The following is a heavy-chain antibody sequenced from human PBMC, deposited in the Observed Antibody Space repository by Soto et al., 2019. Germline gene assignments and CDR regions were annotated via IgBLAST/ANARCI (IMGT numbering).Heavy chain of an antibody. J-gene: IGHJ6*02. Sequence: QLQLQESGSGLVKPSQTLSLTCAVSGDSISSGAYSWSWIRQPPGKGLEWIGYIFYSGSTYYYNPSRESGVTISIDRSENQFSLKLTSVTAADTAVYYCSRDGAWRGLDVWGQGTTVTVSS. CDR3: SRDGAWRGLDV. CDR1: GDSISSGAYS. D-gene: IGHD1-26*01. V-gene: IGHV4-30-2*01. CDR2: IFYSGSTY.